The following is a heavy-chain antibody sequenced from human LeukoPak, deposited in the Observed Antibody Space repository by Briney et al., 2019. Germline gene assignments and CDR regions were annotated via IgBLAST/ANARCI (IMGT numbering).Heavy chain of an antibody. J-gene: IGHJ3*02. CDR2: IYYSGST. Sequence: SETLSLTCTVSGGSISSYYWSWIRQPPGKGLEWIGYIYYSGSTNYNPSPKSRVTISVDTSKNQFSLKLSSVTAADTAVYYCASCSDTNGVCHLDAFDIWGQGTMVTVSS. CDR3: ASCSDTNGVCHLDAFDI. D-gene: IGHD2-8*01. CDR1: GGSISSYY. V-gene: IGHV4-59*01.